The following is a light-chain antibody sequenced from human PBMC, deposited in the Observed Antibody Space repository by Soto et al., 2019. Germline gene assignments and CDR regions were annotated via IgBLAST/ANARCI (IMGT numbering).Light chain of an antibody. CDR1: TSNIGAHYD. CDR3: QSYDSSLSSYV. J-gene: IGLJ1*01. CDR2: GYI. V-gene: IGLV1-40*01. Sequence: QSVLTQPPSVSGAPGQRVTIACTGTTSNIGAHYDVHWYQHLPGTAPKLLIYGYIHRPSGVPDRFSGSKSGTSASLAITGLQAEDEADYYCQSYDSSLSSYVFGAGTKLTVL.